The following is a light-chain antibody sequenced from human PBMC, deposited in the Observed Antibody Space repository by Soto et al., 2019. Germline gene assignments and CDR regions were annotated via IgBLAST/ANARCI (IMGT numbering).Light chain of an antibody. J-gene: IGKJ4*01. Sequence: DIQMTQSPSSVSASVGDRVSITCRGSQGISSLLAWYQQKPGRAPKLLIYTGSSLQSGVPSRFSGTGSGTDFTLTISSLQPEDVATYYCQQANSFPLTFGGGTKVEIK. CDR2: TGS. CDR3: QQANSFPLT. V-gene: IGKV1-12*01. CDR1: QGISSL.